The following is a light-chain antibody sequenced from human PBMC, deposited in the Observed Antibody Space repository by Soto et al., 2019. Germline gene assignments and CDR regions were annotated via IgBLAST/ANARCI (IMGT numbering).Light chain of an antibody. CDR1: QTVSSNY. CDR3: QQYGYSPWT. V-gene: IGKV3-20*01. J-gene: IGKJ1*01. Sequence: EIVLTKSPGTLSLSPGERATLSCGASQTVSSNYLGWYQQKPGQAPRLVIYGASNRAAGIPDRFSGSGSGTDFTHTISRLEPEDFAVYYCQQYGYSPWTFGQGTKVEIK. CDR2: GAS.